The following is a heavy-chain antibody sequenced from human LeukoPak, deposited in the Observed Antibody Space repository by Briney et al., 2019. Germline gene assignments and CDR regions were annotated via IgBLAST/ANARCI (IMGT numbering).Heavy chain of an antibody. CDR2: ISSSSSYT. D-gene: IGHD3-22*01. Sequence: SGGSLRLSCAASGFTFSSYSMNWVRQAPGEGLEWVSYISSSSSYTNYADSVKGRFTISRDNAKNSLYLQMNSLRAEDTAVYYCASRDYYDSSGYHYWGQGTLVTVSS. CDR3: ASRDYYDSSGYHY. J-gene: IGHJ4*02. V-gene: IGHV3-21*05. CDR1: GFTFSSYS.